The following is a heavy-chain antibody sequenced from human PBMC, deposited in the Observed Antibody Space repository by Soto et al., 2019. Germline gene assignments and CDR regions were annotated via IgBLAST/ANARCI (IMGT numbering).Heavy chain of an antibody. J-gene: IGHJ3*02. V-gene: IGHV4-28*03. Sequence: QVQLQESGPGLVKPSDTLSLICAVSGYSISSSNWWGWIRQPPGKGLEWIGNIYYSGSAYYNPSLKRRVTMSVDPSKNLFCLKLTAVTAVDTAVYYCARGDYAKAFDIWGQGTTVTVSS. CDR3: ARGDYAKAFDI. CDR2: IYYSGSA. CDR1: GYSISSSNW. D-gene: IGHD2-2*01.